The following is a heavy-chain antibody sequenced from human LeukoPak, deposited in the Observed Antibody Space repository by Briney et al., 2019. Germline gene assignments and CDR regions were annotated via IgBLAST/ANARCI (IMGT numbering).Heavy chain of an antibody. D-gene: IGHD2-2*01. CDR2: ISYDGSNK. V-gene: IGHV3-30*04. CDR3: ARDGGYCSSTSCYASFLFDY. J-gene: IGHJ4*02. Sequence: GGFLSLSCAASGFTFSSYAMHWVRQAPGKGLEWVAVISYDGSNKYYADSVKGRFTISRDNSKNTLYLQMNSLRAEDTVVYYCARDGGYCSSTSCYASFLFDYWGQGTLVTVSS. CDR1: GFTFSSYA.